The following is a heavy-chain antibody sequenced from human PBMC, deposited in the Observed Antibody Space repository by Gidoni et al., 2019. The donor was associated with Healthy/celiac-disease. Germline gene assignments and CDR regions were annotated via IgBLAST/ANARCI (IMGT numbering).Heavy chain of an antibody. CDR2: INPSGGST. D-gene: IGHD6-13*01. CDR3: ARGLRQQLPRYYYYGMDV. J-gene: IGHJ6*02. V-gene: IGHV1-46*01. Sequence: QVQLVQSGAEVKKPGASVKVSCKASGSTFTSYYMHWVRQAPGQGLEWMGIINPSGGSTSYAQKFQGRVTMTRDTSTSTVYMELSSLRSEDTAVYYCARGLRQQLPRYYYYGMDVWGQGTTVTVSS. CDR1: GSTFTSYY.